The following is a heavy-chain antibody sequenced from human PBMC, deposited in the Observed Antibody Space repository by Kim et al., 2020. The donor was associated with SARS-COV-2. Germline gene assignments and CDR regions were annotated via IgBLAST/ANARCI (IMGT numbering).Heavy chain of an antibody. D-gene: IGHD1-1*01. CDR1: GGSISSGSYY. CDR3: ARALGSTGSAFDI. CDR2: FHTSGKI. J-gene: IGHJ3*02. V-gene: IGHV4-61*02. Sequence: SETLSLTCTVSGGSISSGSYYWSWIRQPAGKELEWIGRFHTSGKINYNPSPKSRVTISIDTSRNQFSLNLTSVTAADTAVYCCARALGSTGSAFDIWGQGTMVSVSS.